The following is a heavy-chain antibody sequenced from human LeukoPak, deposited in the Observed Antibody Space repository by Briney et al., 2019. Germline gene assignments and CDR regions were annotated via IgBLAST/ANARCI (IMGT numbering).Heavy chain of an antibody. Sequence: AETLSLTCAVSGGSISSSNWWSWLRQPPGKGLEWIGEIYHSGSTNYNPSLKSRVTISVDKSKNQFSLKLNSVTAADTAVYYCASASGGIDYWGQGALGTVSS. CDR2: IYHSGST. CDR1: GGSISSSNW. D-gene: IGHD3-10*01. V-gene: IGHV4-4*02. CDR3: ASASGGIDY. J-gene: IGHJ4*02.